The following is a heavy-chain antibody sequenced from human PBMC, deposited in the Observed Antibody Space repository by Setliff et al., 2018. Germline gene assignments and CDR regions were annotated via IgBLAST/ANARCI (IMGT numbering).Heavy chain of an antibody. D-gene: IGHD3-9*01. Sequence: ASVKVSCKASGGTFSSYAISWVRQAPGQGLEWMGGIIPIFGTANYAQKFQGRVTITADESTSTAYMELSSLRSEDTAVYYCASNYDIHLYNWFDPWGQGTLVTVSS. J-gene: IGHJ5*02. CDR3: ASNYDIHLYNWFDP. V-gene: IGHV1-69*13. CDR2: IIPIFGTA. CDR1: GGTFSSYA.